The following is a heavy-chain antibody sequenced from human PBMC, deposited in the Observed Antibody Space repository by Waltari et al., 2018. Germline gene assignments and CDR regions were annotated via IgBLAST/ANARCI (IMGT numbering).Heavy chain of an antibody. Sequence: QVQLVESAGVVVQPATSLRPSCAAAGFPCSSSAMHWVRQAPGKGLEGVAVISYDGSNKYYADSVKGRFTISRDNSKNTLYLQMNSLRAEDTAVYYCARVGWQLPLWGQGTLVTVSS. CDR2: ISYDGSNK. D-gene: IGHD6-6*01. CDR1: GFPCSSSA. V-gene: IGHV3-30-3*01. J-gene: IGHJ4*02. CDR3: ARVGWQLPL.